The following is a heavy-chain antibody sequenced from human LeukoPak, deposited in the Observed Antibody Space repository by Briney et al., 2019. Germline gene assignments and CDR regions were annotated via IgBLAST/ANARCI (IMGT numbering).Heavy chain of an antibody. J-gene: IGHJ3*02. CDR3: ARAGWELRNAFDI. D-gene: IGHD1-26*01. CDR1: GGSISSGNYY. V-gene: IGHV4-61*02. Sequence: PSETLSLTCTVSGGSISSGNYYWTWIRQPAGKGLEWIGRIYTSGSTNYNPSLKSRVTISVDTSKNQFSLKLSSVTAADTAVYYCARAGWELRNAFDIWGQGTMVTVSS. CDR2: IYTSGST.